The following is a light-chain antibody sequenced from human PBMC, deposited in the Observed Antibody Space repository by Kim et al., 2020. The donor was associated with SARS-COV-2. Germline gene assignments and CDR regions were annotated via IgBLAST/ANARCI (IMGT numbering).Light chain of an antibody. J-gene: IGLJ3*02. CDR1: STDVGSYAS. V-gene: IGLV2-8*01. CDR3: SSYAGSNTRV. CDR2: EVI. Sequence: QSALTQPPSASGSPGQPVTISCTRTSTDVGSYASVSWYQQHPGKAPKLMIYEVIDRPSGVPDRFSGSKSGNTASLTVSGLRADDEAHYYCSSYAGSNTRVFGGGTQLTVL.